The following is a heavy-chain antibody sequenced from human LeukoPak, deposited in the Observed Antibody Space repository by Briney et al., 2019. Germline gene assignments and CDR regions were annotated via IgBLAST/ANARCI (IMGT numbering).Heavy chain of an antibody. V-gene: IGHV3-30*03. CDR3: ARDGRASS. CDR1: GFTFSSYG. J-gene: IGHJ5*02. Sequence: GRSLRLSCAASGFTFSSYGMHWVRQAPGKGLEWVAVISYDGSNKYYADSVKGRFTISRDNAKNSLYLQMNSLRAEDTAVYYCARDGRASSWGQGTLVTVSS. D-gene: IGHD1-26*01. CDR2: ISYDGSNK.